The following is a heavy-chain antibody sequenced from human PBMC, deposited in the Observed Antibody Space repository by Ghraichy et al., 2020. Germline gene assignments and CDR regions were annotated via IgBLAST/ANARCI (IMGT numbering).Heavy chain of an antibody. Sequence: GESLNISCAASGFTFSSYAMSWVRQVSGKGLEWVSTISGSGGSTYYADSVKGRFTISRDNSKNTLYLQMNSLRAEDTAVYYCAKLGGGGWFDYWGQGTLVTVSS. V-gene: IGHV3-23*01. CDR1: GFTFSSYA. J-gene: IGHJ4*02. CDR3: AKLGGGGWFDY. CDR2: ISGSGGST. D-gene: IGHD6-19*01.